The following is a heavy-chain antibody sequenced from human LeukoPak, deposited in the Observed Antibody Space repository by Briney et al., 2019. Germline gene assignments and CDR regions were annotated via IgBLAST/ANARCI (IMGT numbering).Heavy chain of an antibody. CDR3: ARVPAAMEGWFDP. CDR2: IYYSGST. Sequence: TSETLSLTCTVSGGSISSSSYYWGWIRQPPGRGLEWIGSIYYSGSTYYNPSLKSRVTISVDTSKNQFSLKLSSVTAADTAVYYCARVPAAMEGWFDPWGQGTLVTVSS. D-gene: IGHD2-2*01. V-gene: IGHV4-39*01. CDR1: GGSISSSSYY. J-gene: IGHJ5*02.